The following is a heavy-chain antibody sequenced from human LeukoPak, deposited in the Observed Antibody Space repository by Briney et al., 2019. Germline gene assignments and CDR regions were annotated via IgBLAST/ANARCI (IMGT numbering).Heavy chain of an antibody. CDR2: IRFDGGDK. CDR3: AKDIVGGGDDY. J-gene: IGHJ4*02. Sequence: GGSLRLSCAASGFTFNSYGMHWVRQAPGKGLEWVAFIRFDGGDKYYSDSVRGRFTTSRDNSKNTLYLEVASLRAEDTAVYYCAKDIVGGGDDYWGQGTLVIVSS. V-gene: IGHV3-30*02. CDR1: GFTFNSYG. D-gene: IGHD2-21*02.